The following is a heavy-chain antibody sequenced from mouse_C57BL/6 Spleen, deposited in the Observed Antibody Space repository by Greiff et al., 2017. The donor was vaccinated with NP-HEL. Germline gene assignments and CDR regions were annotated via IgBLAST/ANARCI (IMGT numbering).Heavy chain of an antibody. Sequence: VQLQQPGAELVMPGASVKLSCKASVYTFTSYWMHWVKQRPGQGLEWIGEIDPSDSYTNYNQKFKGKSTLTVDKSSSTAYMQLSSLTSEDSAVYYCATYGNYVDFDYWGQGTTLTVSS. V-gene: IGHV1-69*01. CDR2: IDPSDSYT. J-gene: IGHJ2*01. D-gene: IGHD2-1*01. CDR3: ATYGNYVDFDY. CDR1: VYTFTSYW.